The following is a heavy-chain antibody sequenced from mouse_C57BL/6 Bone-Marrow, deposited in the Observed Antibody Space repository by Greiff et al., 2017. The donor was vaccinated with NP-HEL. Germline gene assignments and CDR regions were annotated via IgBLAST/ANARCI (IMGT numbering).Heavy chain of an antibody. CDR3: GRGGLYDGEY. CDR1: GYAFSSSW. J-gene: IGHJ2*01. Sequence: QVQLQQSGPELVKPGASVKISCKASGYAFSSSWMNWVKQRPGKGLEWIGRIYPGDGDTNYNGKFKGKATLTADKSSSTAYMQLSSLTSEDSAVYFCGRGGLYDGEYWGQGTTLTVSS. V-gene: IGHV1-82*01. D-gene: IGHD2-3*01. CDR2: IYPGDGDT.